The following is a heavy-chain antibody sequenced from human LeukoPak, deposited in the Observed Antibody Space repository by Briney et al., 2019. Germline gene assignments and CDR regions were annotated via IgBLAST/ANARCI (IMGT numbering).Heavy chain of an antibody. CDR2: ISYDGSNK. D-gene: IGHD6-13*01. V-gene: IGHV3-30*04. CDR1: GFTFSSYA. Sequence: GRSLRLSCAASGFTFSSYAMHWVRQAPGKGLEWVAVISYDGSNKYYADSVKGRFTISRDNSKNTLYLQMSSLRAEDTAVYYCARRTQPYYFDYWGQGTLVTVSS. J-gene: IGHJ4*02. CDR3: ARRTQPYYFDY.